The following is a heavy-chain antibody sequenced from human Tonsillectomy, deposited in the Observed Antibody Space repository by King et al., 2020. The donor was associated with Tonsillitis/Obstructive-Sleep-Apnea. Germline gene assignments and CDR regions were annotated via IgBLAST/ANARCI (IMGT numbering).Heavy chain of an antibody. CDR3: AKDKADYDYVWGSYRGGLDY. V-gene: IGHV3-9*01. CDR2: ISWNRGSI. D-gene: IGHD3-16*01. Sequence: DVQLVESGGGLVQPGRSLRLSCVASGFTFDDYDMHWVRQAPGKGLEWVSGISWNRGSIGYADSVKGRFTISRDNAKNSLYLQMNSLRAEDTALYYCAKDKADYDYVWGSYRGGLDYWGQGTLVTVSS. J-gene: IGHJ4*02. CDR1: GFTFDDYD.